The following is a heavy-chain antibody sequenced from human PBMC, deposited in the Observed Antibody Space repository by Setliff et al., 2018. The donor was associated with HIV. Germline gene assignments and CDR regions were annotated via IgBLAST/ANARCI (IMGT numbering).Heavy chain of an antibody. J-gene: IGHJ5*02. CDR2: IIPIFGTA. D-gene: IGHD3-10*01. Sequence: ASVKVSCKASGYTFTSYDISWVRQAPGQGLEWMGGIIPIFGTANYAQKFQGRVTITADESTSTAYMELSSLRSEDTAVYYCASFITMVRANWFDPWGQGTLVTVSS. CDR1: GYTFTSYD. V-gene: IGHV1-69*13. CDR3: ASFITMVRANWFDP.